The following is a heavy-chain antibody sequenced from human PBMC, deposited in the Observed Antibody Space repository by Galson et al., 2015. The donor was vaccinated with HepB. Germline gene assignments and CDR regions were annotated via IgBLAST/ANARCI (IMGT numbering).Heavy chain of an antibody. CDR2: IWYDGSNK. Sequence: SLRLSCAASGFTFSSYGMHWVRQAPGKGLEWVAVIWYDGSNKYYADSVKGRFTISRYNSKNTLYLQMNSLRAEDTAVYYCARDPLGGDYDFWSGYYPSFDYWGQGTLVTVSS. CDR1: GFTFSSYG. CDR3: ARDPLGGDYDFWSGYYPSFDY. D-gene: IGHD3-3*01. J-gene: IGHJ4*02. V-gene: IGHV3-33*01.